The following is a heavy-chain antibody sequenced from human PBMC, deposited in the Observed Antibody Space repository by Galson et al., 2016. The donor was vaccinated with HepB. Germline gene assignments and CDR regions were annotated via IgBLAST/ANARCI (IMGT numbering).Heavy chain of an antibody. CDR2: IRSKPYGGTT. CDR1: GFIFGDYA. CDR3: SRDRVAFSMIVVSEIFYFDY. V-gene: IGHV3-49*03. D-gene: IGHD3-22*01. J-gene: IGHJ4*02. Sequence: SLRLSCATSGFIFGDYALSWFRQAPGKGLEWVGLIRSKPYGGTTQYAASVEGRFTISRDDSKSIAYLQMNSLKTEDTAVYYCSRDRVAFSMIVVSEIFYFDYWGPGTLVTVSS.